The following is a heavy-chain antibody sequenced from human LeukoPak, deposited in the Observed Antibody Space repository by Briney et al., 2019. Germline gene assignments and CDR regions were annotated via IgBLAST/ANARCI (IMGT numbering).Heavy chain of an antibody. CDR1: GFTFSSYS. D-gene: IGHD4-23*01. CDR3: ARRTDYGGNSGAFDI. V-gene: IGHV3-21*01. CDR2: ISSSSSCI. J-gene: IGHJ3*02. Sequence: KSGGSLRLSCAASGFTFSSYSMNWVRQAPGKGLEWVSSISSSSSCIYYADSVKGRFTISRDNAKNSLYLQMNSLRAEDTAVYYCARRTDYGGNSGAFDIWGQGTMVTVSS.